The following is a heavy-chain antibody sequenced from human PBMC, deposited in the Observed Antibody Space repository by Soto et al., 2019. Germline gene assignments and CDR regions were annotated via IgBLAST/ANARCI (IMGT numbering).Heavy chain of an antibody. J-gene: IGHJ5*02. Sequence: SLLLSGAASGFTFDNFAMHWVRQAPGKGLEWVSGITWNGGDITYTGSVKGRFSISRDNAENSLYLHMNSLRPEDTAYYYCARSRGLAGRPLDLWGQGTWVTVS. D-gene: IGHD6-6*01. V-gene: IGHV3-9*01. CDR1: GFTFDNFA. CDR2: ITWNGGDI. CDR3: ARSRGLAGRPLDL.